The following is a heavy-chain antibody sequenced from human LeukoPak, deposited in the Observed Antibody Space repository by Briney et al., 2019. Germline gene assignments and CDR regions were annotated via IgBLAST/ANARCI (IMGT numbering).Heavy chain of an antibody. Sequence: SETLSLTCTVSGGSISSSSYYWGWIRQPPGKGLEWIGSIYYSGSTYYNPSLKSRVTISVDTSKNQFSLKLSSVTAADTAVYYCARHKKAYYYDSSGFYSGYYYYYMDVWGKGTTVTISS. CDR1: GGSISSSSYY. CDR2: IYYSGST. CDR3: ARHKKAYYYDSSGFYSGYYYYYMDV. J-gene: IGHJ6*03. D-gene: IGHD3-22*01. V-gene: IGHV4-39*01.